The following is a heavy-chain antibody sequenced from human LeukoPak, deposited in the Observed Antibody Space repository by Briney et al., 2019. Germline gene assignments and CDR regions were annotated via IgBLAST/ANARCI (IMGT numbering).Heavy chain of an antibody. CDR2: INPSGGST. J-gene: IGHJ5*02. V-gene: IGHV1-46*01. D-gene: IGHD3-22*01. CDR1: GYTFTSYY. Sequence: GASVKVSCKASGYTFTSYYMHWVRQAPGQGLEWMGIINPSGGSTSYAQKFQGRVTMTRDTSISTAYMELSRLRSDDTAVYYCARDITMIVVVIPTYNWFDPWGQGTLVTVSS. CDR3: ARDITMIVVVIPTYNWFDP.